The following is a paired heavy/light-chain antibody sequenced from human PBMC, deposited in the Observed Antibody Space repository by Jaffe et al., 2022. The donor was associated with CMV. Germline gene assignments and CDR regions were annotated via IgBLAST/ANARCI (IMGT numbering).Light chain of an antibody. CDR2: YDS. CDR3: QVWDSSSDHVV. V-gene: IGLV3-21*04. Sequence: SYVLTQPPSVSVAPGKTARIACGGNNIGNKSVHWYQQKPGQAPVLVIFYDSDRPSGIPERFSGSNSGNTATLTISRVEAGDEADYYCQVWDSSSDHVVFGGGTKLTVL. CDR1: NIGNKS. J-gene: IGLJ2*01.
Heavy chain of an antibody. Sequence: QLQLQESGPGLVKPSETLSLTCTVSGGPFSGSSYYWDWVRQPPGKGLEWIGSLYYNGNTHYNASLKRRVNISVDTSKNQFSLQLSSVSATDTAVYYCARRRPYCTTTTCYDGDAFDIWGQGTMVAVSS. CDR2: LYYNGNT. J-gene: IGHJ3*02. D-gene: IGHD2-2*01. CDR3: ARRRPYCTTTTCYDGDAFDI. CDR1: GGPFSGSSYY. V-gene: IGHV4-39*01.